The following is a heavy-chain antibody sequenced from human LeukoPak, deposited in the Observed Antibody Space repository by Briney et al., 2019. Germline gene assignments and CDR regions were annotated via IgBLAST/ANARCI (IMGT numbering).Heavy chain of an antibody. D-gene: IGHD2-15*01. CDR3: ARQGGCSGGSCLTDFDY. CDR1: GGSISSNNYY. CDR2: ISYSGST. Sequence: SETLSLTCTVSGGSISSNNYYWGWIRQPPGKGLEWIGSISYSGSTYYNPSLKSQVTISGDTSKSQFSLKLSSVTAADTAVYYCARQGGCSGGSCLTDFDYWGQGTLVTVSS. J-gene: IGHJ4*02. V-gene: IGHV4-39*01.